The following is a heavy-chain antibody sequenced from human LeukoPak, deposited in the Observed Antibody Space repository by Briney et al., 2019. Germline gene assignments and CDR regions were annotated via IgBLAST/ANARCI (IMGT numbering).Heavy chain of an antibody. V-gene: IGHV3-20*04. CDR1: GFTFDDYG. D-gene: IGHD3-10*01. CDR2: INWNGGST. Sequence: PGGSLRLSCAASGFTFDDYGMSWVRHAPGKGLEWVSGINWNGGSTGYADSVKGRFTISRDNAKNSLYLQMNSLRAEDTAVYYCAREYGSGSYSPPAGYWGQGTLVTVSS. CDR3: AREYGSGSYSPPAGY. J-gene: IGHJ4*02.